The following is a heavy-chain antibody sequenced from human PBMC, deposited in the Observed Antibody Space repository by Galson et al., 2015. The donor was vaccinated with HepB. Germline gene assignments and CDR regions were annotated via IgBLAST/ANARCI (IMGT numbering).Heavy chain of an antibody. Sequence: SLRLSCAASGFTFSSYWIHWVRQVPGKGLVWVSGIDNGKSRTTYADSVKGRFTISRDNAKNTVSLQMRSLRAEDTAVYFCAALGGTYYMDVWGQGTTVSVS. CDR3: AALGGTYYMDV. CDR2: IDNGKSRT. CDR1: GFTFSSYW. J-gene: IGHJ6*02. D-gene: IGHD1-26*01. V-gene: IGHV3-74*03.